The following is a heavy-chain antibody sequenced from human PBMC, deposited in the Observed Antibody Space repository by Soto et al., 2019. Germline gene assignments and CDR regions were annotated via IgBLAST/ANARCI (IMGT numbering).Heavy chain of an antibody. Sequence: GGSLRLSCAASGFTFSTYGIHWVRQAPGKGLEWVSVIWYDGSYKFYADSVKGRFTISRDNSKNTLFLQMNGLRAEDTAVYYCARARYYDSSGYYSAFDYWGQGTLVTVSS. CDR2: IWYDGSYK. V-gene: IGHV3-33*01. D-gene: IGHD3-22*01. CDR1: GFTFSTYG. J-gene: IGHJ4*02. CDR3: ARARYYDSSGYYSAFDY.